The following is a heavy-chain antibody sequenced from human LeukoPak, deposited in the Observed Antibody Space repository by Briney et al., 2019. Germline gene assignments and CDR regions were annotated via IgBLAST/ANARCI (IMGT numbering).Heavy chain of an antibody. CDR3: AREITIFGDVGY. V-gene: IGHV1-69*13. CDR1: GGTFISYA. D-gene: IGHD3-3*01. J-gene: IGHJ4*02. Sequence: ASVKVSCKASGGTFISYAISWVRQAPGQGLEWMGGIIPIFGTANYAQKFQGRVTITADESTSTAYMELSSLRSEDTAVYYCAREITIFGDVGYWGQGTLVTVSS. CDR2: IIPIFGTA.